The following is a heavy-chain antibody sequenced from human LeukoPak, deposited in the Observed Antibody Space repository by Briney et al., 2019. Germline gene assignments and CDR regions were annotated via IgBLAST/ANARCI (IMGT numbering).Heavy chain of an antibody. D-gene: IGHD3-10*01. CDR1: GSSINNGYY. J-gene: IGHJ3*02. CDR2: IFYSGST. V-gene: IGHV4-38-2*02. Sequence: PSETLSLTCTVSGSSINNGYYWGWIRQPPGKGLEWIGNIFYSGSTYYSPSLKSRVTISLDTSRNQFSLKLNSVTAADTAVYYCAKSNGYGLVDIWGQGTMVTVSS. CDR3: AKSNGYGLVDI.